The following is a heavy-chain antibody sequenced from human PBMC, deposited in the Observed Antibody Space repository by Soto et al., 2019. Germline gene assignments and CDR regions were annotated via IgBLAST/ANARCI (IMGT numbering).Heavy chain of an antibody. V-gene: IGHV1-18*01. D-gene: IGHD2-15*01. J-gene: IGHJ5*02. CDR1: GYTFTSYD. Sequence: ASVKVSCKASGYTFTSYDISWVRQAPGQGLEWMGWISTYNGNTNCAQKLQGRVTMTTDTSTSTAYMELRSLRSDDTAVYYCARGFRVAATRWWFDPWGQGTLVTSPQ. CDR3: ARGFRVAATRWWFDP. CDR2: ISTYNGNT.